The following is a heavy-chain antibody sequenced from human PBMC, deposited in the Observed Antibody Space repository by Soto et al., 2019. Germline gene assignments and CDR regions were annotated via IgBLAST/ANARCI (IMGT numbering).Heavy chain of an antibody. CDR3: ARGEDDYCYYGMDV. CDR1: GGTFSSYA. V-gene: IGHV1-69*13. J-gene: IGHJ6*02. Sequence: RASVKVSCKASGGTFSSYAISWVRQAPGQGLEWMGGIIPIFGTANYAQKFQGRVTITADESTSTAYMELSSLRSEDTAVYYCARGEDDYCYYGMDVWGQGTTVTVSS. CDR2: IIPIFGTA. D-gene: IGHD2-15*01.